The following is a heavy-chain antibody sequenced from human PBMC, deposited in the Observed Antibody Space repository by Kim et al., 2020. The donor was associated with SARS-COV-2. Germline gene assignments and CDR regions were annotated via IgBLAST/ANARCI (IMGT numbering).Heavy chain of an antibody. V-gene: IGHV4-61*01. CDR1: GGSVSSGSYY. Sequence: SETLSLTCTVSGGSVSSGSYYWSWIRQPPGKGLEWIGYIYYSGSTNYKPSLKSRVTISVDTSKNQLSLKLSSVTAADTAVYYCARGITFGGVIVIRRAWFDPWGQGTLVTVSS. CDR2: IYYSGST. CDR3: ARGITFGGVIVIRRAWFDP. J-gene: IGHJ5*02. D-gene: IGHD3-16*02.